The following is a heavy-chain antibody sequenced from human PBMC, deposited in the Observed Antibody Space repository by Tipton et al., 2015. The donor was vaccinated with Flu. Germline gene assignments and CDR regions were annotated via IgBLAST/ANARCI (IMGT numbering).Heavy chain of an antibody. D-gene: IGHD3-9*01. Sequence: QLVQSGAEVKEPGASVKVSCKASGFTFSDYSIHWMRQAPGQALEWMGWVNAGNGNTRYSQGFQGRVTFTRDTSATTAYMELTSLRSEDMAVYFCARGIWTAPILGYSFDNWGPRTLFSVSP. J-gene: IGHJ4*02. CDR1: GFTFSDYS. CDR2: VNAGNGNT. CDR3: ARGIWTAPILGYSFDN. V-gene: IGHV1-3*03.